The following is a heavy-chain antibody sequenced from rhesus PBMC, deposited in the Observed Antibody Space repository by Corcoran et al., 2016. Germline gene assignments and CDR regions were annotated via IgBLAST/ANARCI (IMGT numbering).Heavy chain of an antibody. CDR1: GGSISSTNW. J-gene: IGHJ1*01. Sequence: QVQLQESGQGLVKPSETLSLTCGVSGGSISSTNWWSWIRAPPGTGLEWIGNVGGSYSSTYYNPSLKSRVTISKDTSKNQFSLKLSAVTAADPAVYYCAIISYAGDFEFWGQGALVTVSS. CDR2: VGGSYSST. D-gene: IGHD2-39*01. V-gene: IGHV4-65*02. CDR3: AIISYAGDFEF.